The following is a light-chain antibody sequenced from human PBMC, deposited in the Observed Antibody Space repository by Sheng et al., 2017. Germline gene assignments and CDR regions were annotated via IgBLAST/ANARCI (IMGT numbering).Light chain of an antibody. Sequence: DIQMTQSPSTLSASVGDRVTITCRASQSISNWLAWYQQKPGKAPKLLIYKASSLESGVPSRFSGSISGTEFTLTISGLQPDDFATYYCQQSYSTPLFTFGPGTKVDIK. CDR3: QQSYSTPLFT. J-gene: IGKJ3*01. V-gene: IGKV1-5*03. CDR1: QSISNW. CDR2: KAS.